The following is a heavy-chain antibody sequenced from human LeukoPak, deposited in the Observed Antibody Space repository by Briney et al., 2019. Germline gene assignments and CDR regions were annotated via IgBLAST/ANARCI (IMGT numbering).Heavy chain of an antibody. J-gene: IGHJ6*03. V-gene: IGHV3-30*02. CDR2: IRYDGSNK. Sequence: GGSLRLSCAASGFTFSSYGMHWVRQAPGKGLEWVAFIRYDGSNKYYADSVKGRFTISRDNSKNTLYLQMNSLRAEDTAVYYSAKDSTLGEWLYYYYYYMDVWGKGTTVTVSS. D-gene: IGHD3-16*01. CDR1: GFTFSSYG. CDR3: AKDSTLGEWLYYYYYYMDV.